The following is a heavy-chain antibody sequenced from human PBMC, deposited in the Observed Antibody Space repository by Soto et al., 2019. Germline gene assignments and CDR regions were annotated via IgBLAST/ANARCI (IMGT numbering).Heavy chain of an antibody. D-gene: IGHD1-20*01. Sequence: EVQLVESGGGLVKPGESLRLSCAASGFIFSNAWMNWVRQAPGKGLEWVGRIKSNSDGGTIDYASPVKGRFIISRDDSKNTLDVQMNSLKVADTAVYYCTTDRYWGQGTLVTVSS. CDR2: IKSNSDGGTI. CDR1: GFIFSNAW. CDR3: TTDRY. J-gene: IGHJ4*02. V-gene: IGHV3-15*07.